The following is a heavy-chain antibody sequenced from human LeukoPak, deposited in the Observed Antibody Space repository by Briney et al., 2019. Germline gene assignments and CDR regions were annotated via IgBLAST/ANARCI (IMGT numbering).Heavy chain of an antibody. J-gene: IGHJ4*02. CDR1: GGSISSYY. Sequence: SETLSLTCTVSGGSISSYYWSWIRQPPGKGLEWIGYIYYSGSTNYNPSLKSRVTISVDTSKNQFSLKLSSVTAADTAVYYCAGGRGYCSGGSCYSFYNPGPDYWGQGTLVTVSS. CDR2: IYYSGST. CDR3: AGGRGYCSGGSCYSFYNPGPDY. D-gene: IGHD2-15*01. V-gene: IGHV4-59*08.